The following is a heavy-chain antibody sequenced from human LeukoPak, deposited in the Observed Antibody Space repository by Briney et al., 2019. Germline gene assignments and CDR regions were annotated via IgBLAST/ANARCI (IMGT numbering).Heavy chain of an antibody. V-gene: IGHV3-23*01. CDR2: ITGGGGST. Sequence: PGGSLRLSCAASGFTFSRYAMSCGPQAPGKGLGWVSGITGGGGSTYYADTMKGRFTISRHNSKNTLYLQMNSLRAEDTAVYYCANGDGRVAALDYWGQGTLVTVSS. J-gene: IGHJ4*02. CDR1: GFTFSRYA. D-gene: IGHD2-15*01. CDR3: ANGDGRVAALDY.